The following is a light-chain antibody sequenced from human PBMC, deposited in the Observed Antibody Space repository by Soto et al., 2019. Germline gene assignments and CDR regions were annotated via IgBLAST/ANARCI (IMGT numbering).Light chain of an antibody. Sequence: EIVMMQSPATLSLSPGERATLSCRASQSVSTYLAWYQQRPGQAPRLLIYDASYRATDIPPRFSGSGSGTDFTLTISSLEPEDFAVYYCQQRRSWPPTITFGQGTRLEIK. J-gene: IGKJ5*01. CDR3: QQRRSWPPTIT. CDR1: QSVSTY. V-gene: IGKV3-11*01. CDR2: DAS.